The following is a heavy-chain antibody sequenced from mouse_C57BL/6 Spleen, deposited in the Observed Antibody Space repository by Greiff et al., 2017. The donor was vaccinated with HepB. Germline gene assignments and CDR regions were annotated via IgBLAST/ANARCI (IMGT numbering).Heavy chain of an antibody. J-gene: IGHJ1*03. CDR1: GFTFSSYA. V-gene: IGHV5-9-1*02. Sequence: EVKVVESGEGLVKPGGSLKLSCAASGFTFSSYAMSWVRQTPEKRLEWVAYISSGGDYIYYADTVKGRFTISRDNARNTLYLQMSSLKSEDTAMYYWTRDSYGSRGGYFDVWGTGTTVTVSS. CDR2: ISSGGDYI. D-gene: IGHD1-1*01. CDR3: TRDSYGSRGGYFDV.